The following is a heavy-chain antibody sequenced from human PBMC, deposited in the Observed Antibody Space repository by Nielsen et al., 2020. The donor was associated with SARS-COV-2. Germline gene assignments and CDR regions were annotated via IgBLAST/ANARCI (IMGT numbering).Heavy chain of an antibody. V-gene: IGHV3-30-3*01. CDR2: ISYDGSNK. CDR3: ARGYSSSNNQGYYYYGMDV. CDR1: GFTFSSYA. Sequence: GGSLRLSCAASGFTFSSYAMHWVRQAPGKGLEWVAVISYDGSNKYYADSVKGRFTISRDNAKNSLYLQMNSLRAEDTAVYYCARGYSSSNNQGYYYYGMDVWGQGTTVTVSS. D-gene: IGHD6-13*01. J-gene: IGHJ6*02.